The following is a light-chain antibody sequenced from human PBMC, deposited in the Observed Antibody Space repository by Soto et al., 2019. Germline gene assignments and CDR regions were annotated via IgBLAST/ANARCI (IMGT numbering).Light chain of an antibody. CDR2: GAS. V-gene: IGKV3-11*01. Sequence: EIGLTQSAANLSLSAGERATPSCRASPSVTNYLAWYQQKPGQAPRLLIYGASTRATGIPARFRGSVSGTDFNLTISSLEPEDFAVYYCQQRTNWPLTFGGGTKVDIK. CDR3: QQRTNWPLT. J-gene: IGKJ4*01. CDR1: PSVTNY.